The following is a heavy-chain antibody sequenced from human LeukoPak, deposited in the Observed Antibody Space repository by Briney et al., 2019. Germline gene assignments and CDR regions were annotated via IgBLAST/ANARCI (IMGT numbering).Heavy chain of an antibody. V-gene: IGHV3-30*02. D-gene: IGHD3-10*01. CDR3: AKSVKLWFGGTRGYFDY. Sequence: GGSLRLSCAASGFTFSSYGMHWVRQAPGKGLEWVAFIRYDGSNKYYADSVKGRFTISRDNSKNTLYLQMNSLRAEDTAVYYCAKSVKLWFGGTRGYFDYWGQGTLVTVSS. J-gene: IGHJ4*02. CDR2: IRYDGSNK. CDR1: GFTFSSYG.